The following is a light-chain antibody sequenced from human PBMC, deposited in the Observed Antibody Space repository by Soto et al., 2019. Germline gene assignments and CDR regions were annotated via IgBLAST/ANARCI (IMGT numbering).Light chain of an antibody. V-gene: IGKV3-11*01. CDR1: QSVKSSY. CDR2: DAS. Sequence: IVLTQSACTLSLSPGERATLPCRASQSVKSSYLAWYQHKPGQAPRLLIYDASNRATGIPARFSGSGSGTDFTLTISSLEPEDFAVYYCQQRTKWRTFGQGTKVDIK. J-gene: IGKJ1*01. CDR3: QQRTKWRT.